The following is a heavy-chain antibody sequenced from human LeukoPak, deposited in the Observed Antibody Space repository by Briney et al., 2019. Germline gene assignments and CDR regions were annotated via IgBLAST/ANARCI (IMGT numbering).Heavy chain of an antibody. J-gene: IGHJ4*02. D-gene: IGHD4-17*01. CDR3: AKIGYGDYGYYLEY. CDR1: GFTFSGFA. V-gene: IGHV3-23*01. CDR2: IRGSGSDT. Sequence: GVLRLSCVASGFTFSGFAMNWVRQAPGKGLEWVSGIRGSGSDTDYADSVKGRFTISRDNSKNTLYLQMNSLAAEDTAVYYCAKIGYGDYGYYLEYWGQGTLVAVSS.